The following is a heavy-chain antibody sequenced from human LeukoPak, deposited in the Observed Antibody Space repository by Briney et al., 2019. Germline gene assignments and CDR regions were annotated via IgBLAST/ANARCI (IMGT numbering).Heavy chain of an antibody. V-gene: IGHV1-69*13. D-gene: IGHD6-19*01. CDR3: ARVKQWLAPDWFDP. J-gene: IGHJ5*02. CDR2: IIPIFHTA. Sequence: SVKVSCKASGGTFSSYAISWVRQAPGQGLEWMGGIIPIFHTANYAQKFQGRITITADGSTSTAYMELSSLKSEDTAIYYCARVKQWLAPDWFDPWGQGTLVTVSS. CDR1: GGTFSSYA.